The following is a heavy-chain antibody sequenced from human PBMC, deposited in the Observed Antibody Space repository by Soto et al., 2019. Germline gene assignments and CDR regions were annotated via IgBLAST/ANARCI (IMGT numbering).Heavy chain of an antibody. CDR1: GGSVSSSNW. CDR2: IDQSGET. Sequence: QVQLQESGPGLVKPSGTLSLTCAVSGGSVSSSNWWKWIRQPPGKGLEWMGEIDQSGETNYNSSLKSRVAISMDKNENQFSLTLISVTAAYTAVYYGASRSGSGFSWGQGILVSVSS. D-gene: IGHD6-19*01. CDR3: ASRSGSGFS. J-gene: IGHJ4*02. V-gene: IGHV4-4*02.